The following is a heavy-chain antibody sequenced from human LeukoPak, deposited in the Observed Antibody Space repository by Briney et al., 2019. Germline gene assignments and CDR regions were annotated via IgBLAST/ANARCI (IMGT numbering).Heavy chain of an antibody. Sequence: ASVKVSCKASGYTFTGYYMHWVRQAPGQGLEWMGWINPNSGGTNYAQKFQVRVTMTRDTSISTAYMELSRLRSDDTAVYYCARNLNCGGDCSLFDYWGQGTLVTVSS. V-gene: IGHV1-2*02. CDR1: GYTFTGYY. CDR3: ARNLNCGGDCSLFDY. D-gene: IGHD2-21*02. J-gene: IGHJ4*02. CDR2: INPNSGGT.